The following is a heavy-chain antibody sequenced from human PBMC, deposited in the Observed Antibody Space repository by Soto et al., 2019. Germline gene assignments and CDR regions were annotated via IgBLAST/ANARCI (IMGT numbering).Heavy chain of an antibody. CDR2: IIPIFGTA. CDR3: AREQDGYNQEDQSFAY. CDR1: GGTFSSYA. D-gene: IGHD5-12*01. Sequence: SVKVSCKASGGTFSSYAIIWVRQAPGQGLEWMGGIIPIFGTANYAQKFQGRVTITADESTSTAYMELSSLRSEDTAVYYCAREQDGYNQEDQSFAYWGQGTLVTVSS. V-gene: IGHV1-69*13. J-gene: IGHJ4*02.